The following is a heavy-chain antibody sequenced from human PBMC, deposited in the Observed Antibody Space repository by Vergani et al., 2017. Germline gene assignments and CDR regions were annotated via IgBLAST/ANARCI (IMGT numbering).Heavy chain of an antibody. Sequence: EVQLVESGGGLVKPGGSLRLSCAASGFTFSNAWMSWVRQAPGKGLEWVGRIKSKTDGGTTDYAAPVKGRFTISRDDSKNTLYLQMNSLKTEDTAVYYCTTIISSSWYAGEYYFDYWGQGTLVTVSS. D-gene: IGHD6-13*01. CDR1: GFTFSNAW. CDR2: IKSKTDGGTT. V-gene: IGHV3-15*01. CDR3: TTIISSSWYAGEYYFDY. J-gene: IGHJ4*02.